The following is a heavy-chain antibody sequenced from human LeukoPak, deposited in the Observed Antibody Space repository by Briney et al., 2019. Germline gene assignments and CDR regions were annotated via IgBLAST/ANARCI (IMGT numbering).Heavy chain of an antibody. CDR1: GYTFTGYY. J-gene: IGHJ4*02. CDR3: ASQGHDSSGYYFRY. Sequence: ASVKVSCKASGYTFTGYYMHWVRQAPGQGLEWMGWINPNSGGTNYAQKFQGRVTMTRDTSISTAYMELSRLRSDDTAVYYCASQGHDSSGYYFRYWDQGTLVTVSS. D-gene: IGHD3-22*01. V-gene: IGHV1-2*02. CDR2: INPNSGGT.